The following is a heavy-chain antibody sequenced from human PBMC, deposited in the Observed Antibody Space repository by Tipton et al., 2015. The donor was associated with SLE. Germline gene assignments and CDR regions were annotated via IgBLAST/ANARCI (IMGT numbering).Heavy chain of an antibody. CDR1: GDSLSSYD. CDR2: VYFSGST. D-gene: IGHD2-15*01. V-gene: IGHV4-59*08. CDR3: ARLQTGVVGAFDI. Sequence: TLSLTCTVSGDSLSSYDWSWIRQPPGKGLEWIGYVYFSGSTYYNPSLKSPVSISVDTSKNHFSLKMTSVTAADTALYYCARLQTGVVGAFDIWGQGRMVTVSS. J-gene: IGHJ3*02.